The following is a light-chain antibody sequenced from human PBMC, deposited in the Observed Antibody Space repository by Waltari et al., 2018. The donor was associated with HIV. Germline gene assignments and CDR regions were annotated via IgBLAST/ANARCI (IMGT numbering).Light chain of an antibody. J-gene: IGKJ2*01. CDR3: QQSFSFLMYT. CDR1: QGISNY. CDR2: AAS. V-gene: IGKV1-39*01. Sequence: DIQMTQSPSSLSASVGDRVTITCRASQGISNYLNWYQHRPGKAPQLLIYAASRLQSGVPSRFSGSGSGTDFTLTISSLQPDDFATYYCQQSFSFLMYTFDQGTKLEIK.